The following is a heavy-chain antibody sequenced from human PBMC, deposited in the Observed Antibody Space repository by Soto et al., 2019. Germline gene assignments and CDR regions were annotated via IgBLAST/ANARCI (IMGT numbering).Heavy chain of an antibody. D-gene: IGHD3-10*02. Sequence: QVHLVESGGGVVQPGRSLRLSCAASGFTFSTYPRHWVRQAPGKGLEWVAIISFDGRAKYYADSVRGRFTISRDNSYHTLYMDLTSLRPSDTAVYYCARDMLAPANYYYGLDVWGQGTTFTVSS. CDR2: ISFDGRAK. J-gene: IGHJ6*01. V-gene: IGHV3-30-3*01. CDR1: GFTFSTYP. CDR3: ARDMLAPANYYYGLDV.